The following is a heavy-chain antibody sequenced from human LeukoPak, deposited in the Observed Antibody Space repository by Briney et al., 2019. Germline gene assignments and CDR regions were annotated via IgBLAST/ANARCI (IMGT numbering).Heavy chain of an antibody. J-gene: IGHJ6*03. CDR1: GYTFTGYY. CDR3: ARGANYYYYYYYMDV. CDR2: INPNSGGT. D-gene: IGHD1-7*01. V-gene: IGHV1-2*02. Sequence: GAPVKVPCKASGYTFTGYYMHWVRQAPGQGLEWMGWINPNSGGTNYAQKFQGRVTMTRDTSISTAYMELSRLRSDDTAVYYCARGANYYYYYYYMDVWGKGTTVTVSS.